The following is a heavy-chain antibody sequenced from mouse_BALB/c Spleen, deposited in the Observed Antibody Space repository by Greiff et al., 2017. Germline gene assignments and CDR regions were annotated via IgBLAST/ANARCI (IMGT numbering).Heavy chain of an antibody. V-gene: IGHV5-6*03. CDR3: ARHGAYYGNSYAMDY. D-gene: IGHD2-10*01. CDR2: ISSGGSYT. Sequence: EVKLVESGGGLVQPGGSRKLSCAASGFTFSSFGMHWVRQAPEKGLEWVATISSGGSYTYYPDSVKGRFTISRDNAKNTLYLQMSSLKSEDTAMYYCARHGAYYGNSYAMDYWGQGTSVTVSS. J-gene: IGHJ4*01. CDR1: GFTFSSFG.